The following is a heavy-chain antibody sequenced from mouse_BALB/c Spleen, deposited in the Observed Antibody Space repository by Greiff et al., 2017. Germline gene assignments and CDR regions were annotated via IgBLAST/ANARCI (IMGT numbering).Heavy chain of an antibody. CDR3: TRVEYAMDY. V-gene: IGHV5-6-4*01. CDR2: ISSGGSYT. J-gene: IGHJ4*01. CDR1: GFTFSSYT. Sequence: EVKLMESGGGLVKPGGSLKLSCAASGFTFSSYTMSWVRQTPEKRLEWVATISSGGSYTYYPDSVKGRFTISRDNAKNTLYLQMSSLKSEDTAMYYCTRVEYAMDYWGQGTSVTVSS.